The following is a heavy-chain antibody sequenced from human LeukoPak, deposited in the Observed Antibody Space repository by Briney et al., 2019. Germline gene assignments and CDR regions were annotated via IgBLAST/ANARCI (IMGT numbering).Heavy chain of an antibody. V-gene: IGHV1-8*01. J-gene: IGHJ3*02. Sequence: GASVTVSCKTSGYTFSSYDINWVRQASGQGLEWMGWTNPNSGNTGYAEKFQGRVTMTRDTSINTAYMDLSSLESDDTAVYYCARGPRGSGWAHDAFDIWRQGTMVTVSS. D-gene: IGHD6-19*01. CDR3: ARGPRGSGWAHDAFDI. CDR2: TNPNSGNT. CDR1: GYTFSSYD.